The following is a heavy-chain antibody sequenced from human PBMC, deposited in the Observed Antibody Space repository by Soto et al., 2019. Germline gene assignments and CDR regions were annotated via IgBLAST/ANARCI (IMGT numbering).Heavy chain of an antibody. CDR2: ISAYNGNT. V-gene: IGHV1-18*01. Sequence: QVQLVQSGAEVKKPGASVKVSCKASGYTFTSYGISWVRQAPGQGLEWMGWISAYNGNTNYAQKLQGRVTMTTDTSXXTAYMELRSLRSDDTAVYYCARFVDYGDYGSLPDYWGQGTLVTVSS. CDR1: GYTFTSYG. CDR3: ARFVDYGDYGSLPDY. J-gene: IGHJ4*02. D-gene: IGHD4-17*01.